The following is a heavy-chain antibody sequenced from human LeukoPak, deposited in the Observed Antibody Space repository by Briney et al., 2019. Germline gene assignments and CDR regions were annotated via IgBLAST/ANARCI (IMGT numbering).Heavy chain of an antibody. V-gene: IGHV3-49*04. CDR2: IRSKAYGGTT. D-gene: IGHD3-9*01. CDR3: TRASGYYNYFDY. Sequence: PGGSLRLSCTASGFTCGDYAMSWVRQAPGKGLEWVGFIRSKAYGGTTEYAASVKGRFTISRDDSKSIAYLQMNSLKTEDTAVYYCTRASGYYNYFDYWGQGTLVTVSS. J-gene: IGHJ4*02. CDR1: GFTCGDYA.